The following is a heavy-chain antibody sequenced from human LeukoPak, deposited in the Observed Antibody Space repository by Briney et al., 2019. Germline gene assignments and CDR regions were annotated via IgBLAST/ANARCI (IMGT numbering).Heavy chain of an antibody. CDR2: INPNSGGT. CDR3: ARDTDYSGNIAWIDP. CDR1: GYTFTGYY. V-gene: IGHV1-2*02. J-gene: IGHJ5*02. D-gene: IGHD1-26*01. Sequence: ASVKVSCKTSGYTFTGYYMHWVRQAPGQGLEWMGWINPNSGGTNYAQKFQGRVTMTTDTSISTAYMELSRLTFDDTGVYYCARDTDYSGNIAWIDPWGQGTLVTVSS.